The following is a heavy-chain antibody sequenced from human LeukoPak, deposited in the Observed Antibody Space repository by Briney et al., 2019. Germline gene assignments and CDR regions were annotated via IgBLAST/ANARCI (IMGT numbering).Heavy chain of an antibody. CDR1: GGSISSYY. J-gene: IGHJ4*02. CDR2: IYYSGST. V-gene: IGHV4-59*12. D-gene: IGHD3-22*01. CDR3: ARGTNYYDSTYLDY. Sequence: SETLSLTCTVSGGSISSYYWSWIRQPPGKGLEWIGYIYYSGSTNYNPSLKSRVTISVDKSKNQFSLKLSSVTAADTAVYYCARGTNYYDSTYLDYWGQGTLVTVSS.